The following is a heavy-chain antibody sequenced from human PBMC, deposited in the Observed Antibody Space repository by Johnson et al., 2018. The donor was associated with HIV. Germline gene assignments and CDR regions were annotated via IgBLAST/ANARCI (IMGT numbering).Heavy chain of an antibody. J-gene: IGHJ3*02. CDR3: ARDLNSGNYDPWFERWESGAFDI. D-gene: IGHD1-26*01. V-gene: IGHV3-30*02. CDR2: IPFHGNQQ. Sequence: QMQLVESGGGVVQPGGSLRLSCAASGFSFSSYGMYWARQAPDKGLEWVAYIPFHGNQQYYGDSVKGRFTISRDNSRDTLFLEMNSLRVEDTAVYYCARDLNSGNYDPWFERWESGAFDIWGQGTMVTVSS. CDR1: GFSFSSYG.